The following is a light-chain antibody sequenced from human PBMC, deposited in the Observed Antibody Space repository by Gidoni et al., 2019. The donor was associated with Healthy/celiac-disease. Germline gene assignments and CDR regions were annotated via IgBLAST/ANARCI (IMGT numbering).Light chain of an antibody. CDR2: GNR. CDR3: QSYDSSLSGSV. J-gene: IGLJ2*01. V-gene: IGLV1-40*01. CDR1: SSNIGAGYD. Sequence: QSVLTQPPSVSGAPGQRVTISCTGSSSNIGAGYDVHWYQQLPGTAPKLRLYGNRNRPSGVPDRFSGSKSGPSASLAITGLQAEAEADYFCQSYDSSLSGSVFGGGPKLTVL.